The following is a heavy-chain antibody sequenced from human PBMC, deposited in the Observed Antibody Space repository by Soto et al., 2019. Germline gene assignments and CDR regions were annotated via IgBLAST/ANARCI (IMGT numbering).Heavy chain of an antibody. CDR3: ASHEVVVAAAYGMDV. V-gene: IGHV3-7*05. Sequence: PGGSLRLSCAASGFTFSSYWMSWVRQAPGKGLEWVANIKQDGSEKYYVDSVKGRFTISRDNAKNSLYLQMNSLRAEDTAVYYCASHEVVVAAAYGMDVWGQGTTVTVSS. D-gene: IGHD2-15*01. CDR2: IKQDGSEK. J-gene: IGHJ6*02. CDR1: GFTFSSYW.